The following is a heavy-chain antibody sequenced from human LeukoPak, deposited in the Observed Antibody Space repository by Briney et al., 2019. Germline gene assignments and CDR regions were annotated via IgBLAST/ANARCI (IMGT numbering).Heavy chain of an antibody. CDR3: ARTNYYDRCIDY. V-gene: IGHV4-39*07. CDR2: IYYSGST. D-gene: IGHD3-22*01. J-gene: IGHJ4*02. CDR1: GGSISSSSYY. Sequence: PSETLSLTCTVSGGSISSSSYYWGWIRQPPGKGLEWIGSIYYSGSTYYNPSLNSRVTISVDTSKNQFSLKLSSVTAADTAVYYCARTNYYDRCIDYWGQGTLVTVSS.